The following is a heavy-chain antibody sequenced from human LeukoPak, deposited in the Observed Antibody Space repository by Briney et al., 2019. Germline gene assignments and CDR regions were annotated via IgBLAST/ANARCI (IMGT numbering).Heavy chain of an antibody. V-gene: IGHV3-53*01. J-gene: IGHJ4*02. Sequence: PGGSLRLSCAASGFTFSSYSMSWVRQAPGKGLEWVSVIYSGGSTYYADSVKGRFTISRDNSKNTLYLQMNSLRAEDTAVYYCARDLGAAAGNDYWGQGTLVTVSS. CDR2: IYSGGST. D-gene: IGHD6-13*01. CDR1: GFTFSSYS. CDR3: ARDLGAAAGNDY.